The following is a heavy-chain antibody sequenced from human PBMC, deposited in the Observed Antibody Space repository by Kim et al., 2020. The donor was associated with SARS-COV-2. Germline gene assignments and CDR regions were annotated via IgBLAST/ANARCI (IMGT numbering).Heavy chain of an antibody. V-gene: IGHV4-59*01. CDR1: GGSISSFY. D-gene: IGHD3-10*01. Sequence: SETLSLTRTVSGGSISSFYWSWIRQPPGKGLEWVGYIYYAGTTNYNPSLKSRVTISRDTSKNQISLTLNTVTAADTAVYYCARDLKGSFGELTGAMDVWGQGATVTVSS. CDR3: ARDLKGSFGELTGAMDV. J-gene: IGHJ6*02. CDR2: IYYAGTT.